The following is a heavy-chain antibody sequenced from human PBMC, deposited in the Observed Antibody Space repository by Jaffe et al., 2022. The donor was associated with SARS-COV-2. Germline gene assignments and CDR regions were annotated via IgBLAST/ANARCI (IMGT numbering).Heavy chain of an antibody. Sequence: EVQLVESGGGLVKPGGSLRLSCAASGFTFSNYNMKWVRQAPGKGLEWVSSISSTSSYIYYADSVKGRFTISRDNSKNSLYLQMNSLRAEDTAVYYCARVVGARLGSDYWGQGTLVTVSS. V-gene: IGHV3-21*01. CDR2: ISSTSSYI. CDR1: GFTFSNYN. D-gene: IGHD1-26*01. CDR3: ARVVGARLGSDY. J-gene: IGHJ4*02.